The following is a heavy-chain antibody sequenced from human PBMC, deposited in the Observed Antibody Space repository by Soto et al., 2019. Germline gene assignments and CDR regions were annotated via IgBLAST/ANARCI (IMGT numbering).Heavy chain of an antibody. CDR3: ARDNDRPQLGGNYYYILDV. J-gene: IGHJ6*02. Sequence: QVQLEQSGAEVKKPGSSVKVSCKASGGTFRTAAISWVRQAPGQGLEWMGGIMPVFRTPDYAQKFQGRVTITADESTNTAYMELGGLRSGETAVYYGARDNDRPQLGGNYYYILDVWGQGTTITVSS. CDR2: IMPVFRTP. D-gene: IGHD2-8*01. CDR1: GGTFRTAA. V-gene: IGHV1-69*12.